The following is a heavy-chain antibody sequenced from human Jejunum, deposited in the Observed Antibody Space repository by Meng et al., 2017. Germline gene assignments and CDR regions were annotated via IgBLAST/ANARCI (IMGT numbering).Heavy chain of an antibody. CDR1: GVSVNSGFYY. D-gene: IGHD1-14*01. V-gene: IGHV4-61*01. Sequence: HVHAQQAGPGLVRPSETLSLTCTVSGVSVNSGFYYWNWVRQPPGKGLEFIGSFHHSGSAHYNASLEGRVTMSLDTSKNQFSLRLTSVTAADSALYYCTGGPDSAKSGYWGQGTLVTVSS. CDR3: TGGPDSAKSGY. J-gene: IGHJ4*02. CDR2: FHHSGSA.